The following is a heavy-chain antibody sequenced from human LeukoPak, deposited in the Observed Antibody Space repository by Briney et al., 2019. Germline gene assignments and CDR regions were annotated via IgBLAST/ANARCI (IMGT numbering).Heavy chain of an antibody. D-gene: IGHD3-10*01. Sequence: GLSLRLSCAASGFTFSDYYLTWIRQAPGKGLEWVSYISRSGSSIKYADSVKGRFTISRDNAKNSLYLQMNSLRVEDTAVYYCARDLLGGVYYYHMDVWGKGTTVAVSS. J-gene: IGHJ6*03. CDR2: ISRSGSSI. CDR3: ARDLLGGVYYYHMDV. CDR1: GFTFSDYY. V-gene: IGHV3-11*01.